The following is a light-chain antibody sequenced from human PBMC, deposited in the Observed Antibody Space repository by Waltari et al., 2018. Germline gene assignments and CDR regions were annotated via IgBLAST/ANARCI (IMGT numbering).Light chain of an antibody. Sequence: DMQMTQSPSTLSASVGDRVTITCRASQSNNNWLAWYQQKPGKAPKLLIYKASTLESGVPSRFSGIGSGTEFTLTISSLQPDDFATYYCQQYNSYSPWTFGQGTKVEIK. CDR1: QSNNNW. J-gene: IGKJ1*01. CDR3: QQYNSYSPWT. CDR2: KAS. V-gene: IGKV1-5*03.